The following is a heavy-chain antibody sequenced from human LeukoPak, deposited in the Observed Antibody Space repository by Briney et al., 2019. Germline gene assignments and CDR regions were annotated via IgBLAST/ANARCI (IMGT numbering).Heavy chain of an antibody. CDR1: GFTFSSHS. CDR2: ISSTSTYI. Sequence: GGSLRLSCAASGFTFSSHSMNWVRQAPGKGLEWVSSISSTSTYIFYADSLRGRFTISRDNAKNSLSLQMNNLRAEDTAIYYCAKDFTTAAGLMEIWGQGTLVTVSS. J-gene: IGHJ4*02. CDR3: AKDFTTAAGLMEI. D-gene: IGHD6-13*01. V-gene: IGHV3-21*01.